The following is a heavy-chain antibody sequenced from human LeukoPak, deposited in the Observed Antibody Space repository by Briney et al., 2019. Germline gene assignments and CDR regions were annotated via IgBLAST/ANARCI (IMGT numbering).Heavy chain of an antibody. CDR2: ISGSGGST. CDR3: AKGPRRPVGVYFQH. D-gene: IGHD1-26*01. J-gene: IGHJ1*01. CDR1: GFTFSRYA. Sequence: PGGSLRLSCAASGFTFSRYAMSWVRQAPGKGLEWVSAISGSGGSTYYADSVKGRFTISRDNSKNTLYLQMNSLRAEDTAVYYCAKGPRRPVGVYFQHWGQGTLVTVSS. V-gene: IGHV3-23*01.